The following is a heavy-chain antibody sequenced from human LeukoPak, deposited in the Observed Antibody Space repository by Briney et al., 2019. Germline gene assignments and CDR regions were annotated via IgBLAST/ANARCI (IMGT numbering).Heavy chain of an antibody. Sequence: PSETLSLTCAVYGGSFSGYYWSWIRQPPGKGLEWIGEINHSGSTNYNPSLKSRVTISVDTSKNQFSLKLSSVTAADTAVYYCARASFGFDIYYYLIDVWANGTTVTVAS. D-gene: IGHD3-10*01. CDR3: ARASFGFDIYYYLIDV. V-gene: IGHV4-34*01. CDR1: GGSFSGYY. CDR2: INHSGST. J-gene: IGHJ6*03.